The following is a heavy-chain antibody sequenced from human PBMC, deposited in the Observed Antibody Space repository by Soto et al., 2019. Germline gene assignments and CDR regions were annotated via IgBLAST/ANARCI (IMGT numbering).Heavy chain of an antibody. D-gene: IGHD6-19*01. V-gene: IGHV3-48*04. J-gene: IGHJ2*01. CDR3: AVGIAVARGYVDL. Sequence: EVQLVESGGGLVQPGGSLRLSCAASGFRFSSYSMNWVRQAPGKGPEWVSYIDHSSSSVRYVDSVEGRFTISRDNAKDSLSLQMNSLRVEDTAMYYCAVGIAVARGYVDLWGRGTLVTFSS. CDR1: GFRFSSYS. CDR2: IDHSSSSV.